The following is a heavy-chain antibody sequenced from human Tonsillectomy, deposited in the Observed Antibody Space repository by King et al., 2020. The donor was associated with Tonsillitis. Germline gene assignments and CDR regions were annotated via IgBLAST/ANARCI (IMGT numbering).Heavy chain of an antibody. J-gene: IGHJ4*02. CDR2: ISYDGSNK. D-gene: IGHD1-26*01. CDR1: GFTFSSYG. Sequence: VQLVESGGGVVQPGRSLRLSCAASGFTFSSYGMHWVRQAPGKGLEWVAVISYDGSNKYYADSVKGRFTISRDNSKNTLYLQMNSLRAEDTAVYYCAKDWGGSGEYWGQGTLVTVSS. V-gene: IGHV3-30*18. CDR3: AKDWGGSGEY.